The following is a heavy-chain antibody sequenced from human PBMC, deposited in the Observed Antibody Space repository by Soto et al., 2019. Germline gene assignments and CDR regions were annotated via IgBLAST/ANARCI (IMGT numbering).Heavy chain of an antibody. J-gene: IGHJ6*02. Sequence: GGSLRLSCAASGFTFSSYWMHWVLQAPGKGLVWVSRINSDGSSTSYADSVKGRFTISRDNAKNTLYLQMNSLRAEDTAVYHCARAHDFWSGYYRSWGMDVWGQGTTVTVSS. CDR1: GFTFSSYW. CDR2: INSDGSST. CDR3: ARAHDFWSGYYRSWGMDV. V-gene: IGHV3-74*01. D-gene: IGHD3-3*01.